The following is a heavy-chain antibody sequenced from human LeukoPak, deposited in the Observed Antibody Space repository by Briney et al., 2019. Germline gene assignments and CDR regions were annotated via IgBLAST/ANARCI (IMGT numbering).Heavy chain of an antibody. CDR2: INPTGTGT. V-gene: IGHV1-46*01. CDR1: GYTFINNW. Sequence: ASVKVSCKASGYTFINNWMHWVRQAPGQGLEWIGLINPTGTGTLYAQKFQGRVTMTRDMSTSTDYMELSSLRSEDTAVYYCASARYYYDSSGYYYSGLDAFDIWGQGTMVTVSS. J-gene: IGHJ3*02. CDR3: ASARYYYDSSGYYYSGLDAFDI. D-gene: IGHD3-22*01.